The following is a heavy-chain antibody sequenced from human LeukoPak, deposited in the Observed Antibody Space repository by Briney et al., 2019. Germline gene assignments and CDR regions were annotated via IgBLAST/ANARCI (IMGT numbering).Heavy chain of an antibody. V-gene: IGHV1-69*06. CDR1: GGTFSSYA. CDR2: IIPIFGTA. CDR3: ARDAGTYYYDSSGYYYGYAFDI. Sequence: ASVKVSCKASGGTFSSYAISWVRQAPGQGLEWMGGIIPIFGTANYAQKFQGRVTITADKSASTAYMELSSLRSEDTAVYYCARDAGTYYYDSSGYYYGYAFDIWGQGTMVTVSS. D-gene: IGHD3-22*01. J-gene: IGHJ3*02.